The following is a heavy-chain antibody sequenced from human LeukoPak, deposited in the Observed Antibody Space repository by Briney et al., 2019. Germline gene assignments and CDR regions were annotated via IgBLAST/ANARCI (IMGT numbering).Heavy chain of an antibody. V-gene: IGHV3-11*05. CDR3: ARAQRSEVNEMDFDY. CDR1: GLTFSDYS. CDR2: ISSSSTYA. D-gene: IGHD1-1*01. J-gene: IGHJ4*02. Sequence: GGSLRLSCAASGLTFSDYSMSWIRQAPGKRLEWISYISSSSTYANYADSVKGRFTIFRDNARNSLFLQTNSLRAEDTAVYYCARAQRSEVNEMDFDYRGQGTLVTVSS.